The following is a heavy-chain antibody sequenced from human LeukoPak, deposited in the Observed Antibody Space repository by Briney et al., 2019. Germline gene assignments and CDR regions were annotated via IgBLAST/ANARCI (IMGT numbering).Heavy chain of an antibody. CDR3: AREGRDGYRQRLFDS. CDR2: IYYSGIT. Sequence: SQTLSLTCTVSGGSISSTSYYWTWIRQHPGKGLEWIGYIYYSGITYYNPSLKSRVTISIDTSKNQFSLKLSSVTAADVAVYYCAREGRDGYRQRLFDSWGQGTLVTVSS. CDR1: GGSISSTSYY. D-gene: IGHD5-24*01. J-gene: IGHJ4*02. V-gene: IGHV4-31*03.